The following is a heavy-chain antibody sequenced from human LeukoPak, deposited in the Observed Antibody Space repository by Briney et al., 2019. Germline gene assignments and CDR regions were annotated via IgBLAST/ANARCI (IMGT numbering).Heavy chain of an antibody. J-gene: IGHJ4*02. D-gene: IGHD3-10*01. CDR3: ARVRGSGSQFYFDY. CDR1: GFTFSSYW. V-gene: IGHV3-74*01. CDR2: INSDGSST. Sequence: PGGSLRLSCAASGFTFSSYWVHWVRQAPGKGLVWVSRINSDGSSTSYADSVKGRFTISRDNAKNTVFLQMNSLRAEDTAVYYCARVRGSGSQFYFDYWGQGTLVTVSS.